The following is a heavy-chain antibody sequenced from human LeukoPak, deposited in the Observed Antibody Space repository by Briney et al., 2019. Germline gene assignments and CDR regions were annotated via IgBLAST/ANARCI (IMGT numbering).Heavy chain of an antibody. Sequence: SQTLSLTCTVSGGSINSGGYYWSCIRQHPGKGLEWTGYSYYSGSTYYKPSLKSQVTIFIDTSKNQFSLKLSSVTAADTAVYYCARAPWGGGVDYWGQGTLVTVSS. V-gene: IGHV4-31*01. D-gene: IGHD3-10*01. CDR3: ARAPWGGGVDY. CDR2: SYYSGST. J-gene: IGHJ4*02. CDR1: GGSINSGGYY.